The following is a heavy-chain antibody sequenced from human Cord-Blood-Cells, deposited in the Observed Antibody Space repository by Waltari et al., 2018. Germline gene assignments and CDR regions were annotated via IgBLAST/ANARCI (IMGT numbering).Heavy chain of an antibody. CDR2: IYHSGST. J-gene: IGHJ5*02. Sequence: QVQLQESGPGLVKPSETLSLTCTVSGYSISSGYYWDWIRQPPGKGLEWIGSIYHSGSTYYNPSLKSRVTISVDTSKNQFSLKLSSVTAADTAVYYCARGDRNWFDPWGQGTLVTVSS. CDR1: GYSISSGYY. CDR3: ARGDRNWFDP. D-gene: IGHD2-21*02. V-gene: IGHV4-38-2*02.